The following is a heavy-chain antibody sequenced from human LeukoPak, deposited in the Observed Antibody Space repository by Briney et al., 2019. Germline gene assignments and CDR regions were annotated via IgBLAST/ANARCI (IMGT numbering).Heavy chain of an antibody. V-gene: IGHV4-59*01. D-gene: IGHD3-22*01. J-gene: IGHJ6*03. CDR1: GGSISNYY. CDR2: IYYSGST. Sequence: SETLSLTCTVSGGSISNYYWSWIRQPPGEGLEWIGNIYYSGSTNYNPSLKSRVTISVDTSKNQFSLKLSSVTAADTAVYYCTRGSIAYYYMDVWGKGTTVTISS. CDR3: TRGSIAYYYMDV.